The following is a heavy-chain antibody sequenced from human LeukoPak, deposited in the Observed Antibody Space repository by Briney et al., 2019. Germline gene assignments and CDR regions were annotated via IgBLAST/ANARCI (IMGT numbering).Heavy chain of an antibody. V-gene: IGHV3-21*01. CDR2: ISSSSSYI. J-gene: IGHJ5*02. D-gene: IGHD3-16*01. CDR1: GFTFSSYK. CDR3: ARDPGWGHANNWFDP. Sequence: PGGSLRLSCAASGFTFSSYKMNWVRQAPGKGLEWVSTISSSSSYIYYADSVKGRFTISRDNAKNSLYLQMNSLSAEDTAVYYCARDPGWGHANNWFDPWGQGTLVIVSA.